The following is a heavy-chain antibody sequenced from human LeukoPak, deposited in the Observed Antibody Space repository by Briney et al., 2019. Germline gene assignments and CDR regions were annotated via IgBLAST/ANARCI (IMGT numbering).Heavy chain of an antibody. V-gene: IGHV3-48*02. D-gene: IGHD3-3*01. CDR3: ARDPPWSGYTTYYFDY. CDR1: GFTFSSYS. Sequence: PGGSLRLSCAAPGFTFSSYSMNWVRQAPGKGLEWVSYISSGSSTIYYADSVKGRFAIYRDNAKNSLYLQMNSLRDEDTAVYYCARDPPWSGYTTYYFDYWGQGTLVTVSS. CDR2: ISSGSSTI. J-gene: IGHJ4*02.